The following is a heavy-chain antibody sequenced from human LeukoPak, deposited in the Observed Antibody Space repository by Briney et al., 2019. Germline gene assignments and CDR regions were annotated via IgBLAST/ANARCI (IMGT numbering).Heavy chain of an antibody. CDR2: IYYSGST. V-gene: IGHV4-31*03. J-gene: IGHJ6*02. Sequence: SETLSLTCTVSGGSLSSGGYYWSWIRQHPGKGLEWFGYIYYSGSTYYDPSLKSRVTISVDTSKSQFSLKLSSVTAADTAVYYCARGWLYDYYYGMDVWGQGTTVTVSS. D-gene: IGHD3-22*01. CDR3: ARGWLYDYYYGMDV. CDR1: GGSLSSGGYY.